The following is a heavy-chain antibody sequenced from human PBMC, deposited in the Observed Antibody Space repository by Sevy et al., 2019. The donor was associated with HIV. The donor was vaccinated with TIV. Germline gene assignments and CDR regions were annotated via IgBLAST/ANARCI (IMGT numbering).Heavy chain of an antibody. D-gene: IGHD5-12*01. CDR3: GEDVGSTPRPKGG. Sequence: GGSLRLSCAASGFTFDSYAMNWVRQAPGKGLEWVSAISGSALTTYYAGSVKGRFTISRDNSKNTLYLQMYSLRAEDTGIIYWGEDVGSTPRPKGGWGQGATVTVSS. CDR1: GFTFDSYA. J-gene: IGHJ6*01. CDR2: ISGSALTT. V-gene: IGHV3-23*01.